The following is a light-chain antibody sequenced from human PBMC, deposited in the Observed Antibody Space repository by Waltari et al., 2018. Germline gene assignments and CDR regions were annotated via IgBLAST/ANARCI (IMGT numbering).Light chain of an antibody. CDR2: GAS. CDR1: QSLLYSSTNRNY. J-gene: IGKJ2*01. CDR3: QQYFTTPYT. Sequence: DIVLTQSPDSLAVSLGERVTFNCKSSQSLLYSSTNRNYLAWYQQRAGQSPKLLIYGASTREMGVPGRFRGSGSGTDFTLTISSLQAEDVAIYYCQQYFTTPYTFGRGTKLEIK. V-gene: IGKV4-1*01.